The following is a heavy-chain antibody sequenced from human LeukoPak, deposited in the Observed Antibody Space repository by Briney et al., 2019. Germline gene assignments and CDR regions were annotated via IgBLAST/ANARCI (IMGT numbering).Heavy chain of an antibody. J-gene: IGHJ5*02. CDR3: ARQDGIRGQYSSGWYDWFDP. CDR2: MNPNSGNT. CDR1: GYTFTSYG. Sequence: GASVKVSCKASGYTFTSYGISWVRQAPGQGLEWMGWMNPNSGNTGYAQKFQGRVTMTRNTSISTAYMELSSLRSEDTAVYYCARQDGIRGQYSSGWYDWFDPWGQGTLVTVSS. D-gene: IGHD6-19*01. V-gene: IGHV1-8*02.